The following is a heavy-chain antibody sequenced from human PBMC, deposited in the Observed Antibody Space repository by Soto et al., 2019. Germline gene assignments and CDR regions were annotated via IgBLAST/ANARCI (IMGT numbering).Heavy chain of an antibody. CDR3: AKEFRGGYCSSTSCPGFDY. J-gene: IGHJ4*02. V-gene: IGHV3-23*01. Sequence: GGSLRLSCAASGFTFSSYAMSWVRQAPGKGLEWVSAISGSGGSTYYADSVEGRFTISRDNSKNTLYLQMNSLRAEDTAVYYCAKEFRGGYCSSTSCPGFDYWGQGT. D-gene: IGHD2-2*01. CDR1: GFTFSSYA. CDR2: ISGSGGST.